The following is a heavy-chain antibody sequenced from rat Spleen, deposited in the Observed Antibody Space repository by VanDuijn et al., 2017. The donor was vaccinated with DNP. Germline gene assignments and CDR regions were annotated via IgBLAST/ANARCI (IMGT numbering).Heavy chain of an antibody. CDR1: GFTFSYYW. CDR2: ITGGSGIT. V-gene: IGHV5-31*01. CDR3: ARTTRVYWYFDF. Sequence: EVQLVESGGGLVQPGGSLKLSCIASGFTFSYYWMAWIRQVPGKGLEWIASITGGSGITSYPDSVKGRFTISRDDAKSGLYLQMNSLRSEDTATYYCARTTRVYWYFDFWGPGTMVTVSS. D-gene: IGHD1-4*01. J-gene: IGHJ1*01.